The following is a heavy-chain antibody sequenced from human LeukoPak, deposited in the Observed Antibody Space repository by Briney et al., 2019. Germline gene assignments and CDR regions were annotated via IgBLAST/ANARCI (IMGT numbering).Heavy chain of an antibody. Sequence: PSETLSLTCTVSGGSISSYYWSWIRQPPGKGLEWIGYIYYSGSTNYNPSLKSRVTISVDTSKNQFSLKLSSETAADTAVYYCAREDCSGGSCYLGYWGQGTLVTVSS. CDR1: GGSISSYY. J-gene: IGHJ4*02. V-gene: IGHV4-59*01. D-gene: IGHD2-15*01. CDR3: AREDCSGGSCYLGY. CDR2: IYYSGST.